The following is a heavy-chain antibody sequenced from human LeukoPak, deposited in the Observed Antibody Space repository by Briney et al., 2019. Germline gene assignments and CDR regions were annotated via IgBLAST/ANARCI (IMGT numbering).Heavy chain of an antibody. V-gene: IGHV4-39*07. CDR2: IYYSGST. Sequence: SETLSLTCTVSGGSISSSSYYWGWIRQPPGKGLEWIGSIYYSGSTYYNPSLKSRVTISVDTSKNQFSLKLSSVTAADTAVYYCARDPGTKIVGSTHFDYWGQGTLVTVSS. D-gene: IGHD3-22*01. CDR3: ARDPGTKIVGSTHFDY. J-gene: IGHJ4*02. CDR1: GGSISSSSYY.